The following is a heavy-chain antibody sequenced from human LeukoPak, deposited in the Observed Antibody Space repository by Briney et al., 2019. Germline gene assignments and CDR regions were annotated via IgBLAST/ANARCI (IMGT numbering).Heavy chain of an antibody. CDR3: ARSGGYYDSSGYYVSLAFDI. V-gene: IGHV4-38-2*02. CDR1: GYSISSGYY. CDR2: IYHTGST. D-gene: IGHD3-22*01. Sequence: SETLSLTCTVSGYSISSGYYWGWIRQPPGKGLEWIGNIYHTGSTHYNPSLKSRVTLSLDLAKTQFSLRLTSVTAADAAVYFCARSGGYYDSSGYYVSLAFDIWGQGTMVTVSS. J-gene: IGHJ3*02.